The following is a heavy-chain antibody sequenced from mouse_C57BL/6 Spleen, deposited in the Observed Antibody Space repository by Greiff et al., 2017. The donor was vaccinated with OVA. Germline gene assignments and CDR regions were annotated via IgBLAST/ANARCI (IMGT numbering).Heavy chain of an antibody. CDR1: GFTFSSYA. CDR2: ISDGGSYT. D-gene: IGHD1-2*01. Sequence: EVQLQESGGGLVKPGGSLKLSCAASGFTFSSYAMSWVRQTPEKRLEWVATISDGGSYTYYPDNVKGRFTISRDNAKNNLYLQMSHLKSEDTAMYYCARDEGYGRRLLYFDVWGTGTTVTVSS. J-gene: IGHJ1*03. V-gene: IGHV5-4*01. CDR3: ARDEGYGRRLLYFDV.